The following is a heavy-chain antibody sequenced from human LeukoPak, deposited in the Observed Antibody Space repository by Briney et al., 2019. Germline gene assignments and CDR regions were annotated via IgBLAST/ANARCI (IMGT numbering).Heavy chain of an antibody. CDR3: ARLDRHYYYYGMDV. J-gene: IGHJ6*02. CDR1: GGSISSSSYY. CDR2: IYYSGST. V-gene: IGHV4-39*01. Sequence: SETLSLTCTVSGGSISSSSYYWGWIRQPPGKGLEWIGSIYYSGSTYYNPSLKSRVTISVDTSKNQFSLKLSSVTAADTAVYYSARLDRHYYYYGMDVWGQGTTVTVSS.